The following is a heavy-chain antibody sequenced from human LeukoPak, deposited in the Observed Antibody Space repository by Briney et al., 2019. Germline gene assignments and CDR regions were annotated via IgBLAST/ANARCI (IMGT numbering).Heavy chain of an antibody. V-gene: IGHV3-11*04. CDR3: ASIPSSELIPDYYDSSGYNHFDY. CDR1: GFTFSDYY. J-gene: IGHJ4*02. D-gene: IGHD3-22*01. Sequence: PGGSLRLSCAASGFTFSDYYMSWIRQAPGKGLEWVSYISSSGSTIYYADSVKGRFTISRDNAKNSLYLQMNSLRAEDTAVYYCASIPSSELIPDYYDSSGYNHFDYWGQGTLVTVSS. CDR2: ISSSGSTI.